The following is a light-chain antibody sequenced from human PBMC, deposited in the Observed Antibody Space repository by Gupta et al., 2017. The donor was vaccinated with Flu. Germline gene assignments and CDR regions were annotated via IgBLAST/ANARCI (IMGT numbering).Light chain of an antibody. V-gene: IGLV2-14*03. J-gene: IGLJ3*02. CDR1: STDVGASNT. CDR3: SSYGAVGL. Sequence: QSALAQPASVSGSPEQSIAISSTGSSTDVGASNTVSWSQQPPGKAPKPLIYDVTNRPAGVFIRFPGSKSGNTASLTIPGLQAEDGADYYCSSYGAVGLSGGGTKVTV. CDR2: DVT.